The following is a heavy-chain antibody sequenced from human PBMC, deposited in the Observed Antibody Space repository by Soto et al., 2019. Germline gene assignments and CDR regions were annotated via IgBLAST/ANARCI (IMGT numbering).Heavy chain of an antibody. D-gene: IGHD7-27*01. CDR2: IYYSGNT. V-gene: IGHV4-61*01. CDR1: GVSVNSGSYY. J-gene: IGHJ2*01. CDR3: ARVQTGTTDFDL. Sequence: QVQLQESGPGLVKPSETLSLTCSVSGVSVNSGSYYWSWVRQPPGKGLEWIGNIYYSGNTNYNPSLKGRVTISVDTSKNQFSLKLSSVTAADTAVYYCARVQTGTTDFDLWGRGTLVTVSS.